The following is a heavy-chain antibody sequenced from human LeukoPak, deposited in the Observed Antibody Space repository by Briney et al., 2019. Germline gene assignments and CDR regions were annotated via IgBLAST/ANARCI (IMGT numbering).Heavy chain of an antibody. Sequence: SETLSLTCAVYGGSFSGYYWSWIRQPPGKGLEGFGAINHSGGTNYNPSLTSRVTISVDASNNQFSLKLSSVTAAGTAVYYCARTGQCSGGSCYSSDYWGQGTLVTVSS. CDR1: GGSFSGYY. CDR2: INHSGGT. CDR3: ARTGQCSGGSCYSSDY. D-gene: IGHD2-15*01. J-gene: IGHJ4*02. V-gene: IGHV4-34*01.